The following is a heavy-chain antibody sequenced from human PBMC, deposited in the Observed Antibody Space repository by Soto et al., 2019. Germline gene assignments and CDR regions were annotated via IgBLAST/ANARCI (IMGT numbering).Heavy chain of an antibody. J-gene: IGHJ4*02. D-gene: IGHD3-16*02. CDR2: IRSKAYGGTT. V-gene: IGHV3-49*03. Sequence: PGGSLRLSCTASGFTFGDYAMSWFRQAPGKGLEWVGFIRSKAYGGTTEYAASVKGRFTISSDDSKSIAYLQMNSLKTEDTAVYYCTRDFHYDYVWGSYRYISPFDYWGQGTLVTVSS. CDR1: GFTFGDYA. CDR3: TRDFHYDYVWGSYRYISPFDY.